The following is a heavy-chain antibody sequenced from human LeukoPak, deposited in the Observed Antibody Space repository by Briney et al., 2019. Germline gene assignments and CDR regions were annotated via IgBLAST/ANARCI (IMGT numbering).Heavy chain of an antibody. CDR2: INPNSGGT. CDR3: ARSQRSVRFLEWLLYH. CDR1: GYTFTCYY. D-gene: IGHD3-3*01. V-gene: IGHV1-2*02. Sequence: ASVKVSCKASGYTFTCYYMHWVRQAPGQGLEWMGWINPNSGGTNYAQKFQGRVTMTRDTSISTAYMELSRLRSDDTAVYYCARSQRSVRFLEWLLYHWGQGTLVTVSS. J-gene: IGHJ4*02.